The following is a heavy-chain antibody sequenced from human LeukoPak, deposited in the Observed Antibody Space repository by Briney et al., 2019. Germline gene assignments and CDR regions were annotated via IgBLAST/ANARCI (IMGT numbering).Heavy chain of an antibody. J-gene: IGHJ4*02. CDR3: ARDWGNWNYDY. D-gene: IGHD1-7*01. CDR2: ISSGGST. Sequence: GGSLRLSCAASGFTFSSYAVSWVRQAPGKGLEWVSLISSGGSTYYADSVRDRFTISRDNSKNTLYLQMNNLRAEDTAVYYCARDWGNWNYDYWGQGSLVTVSS. V-gene: IGHV3-66*01. CDR1: GFTFSSYA.